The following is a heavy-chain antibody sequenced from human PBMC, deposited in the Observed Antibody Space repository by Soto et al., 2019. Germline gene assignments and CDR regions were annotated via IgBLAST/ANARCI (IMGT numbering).Heavy chain of an antibody. V-gene: IGHV3-11*01. Sequence: QVQLVESGGGLVKPGGSLRLSCAASGFTFSDCYMGWFRQAPGKGREWISYIGSTGSTIYYADSVRGRFTIARDNAKNSLYLQMNSLRDEDTAVYYCASRINLRTASTFDYWGQGTLVTVSS. D-gene: IGHD4-17*01. CDR2: IGSTGSTI. CDR1: GFTFSDCY. J-gene: IGHJ4*02. CDR3: ASRINLRTASTFDY.